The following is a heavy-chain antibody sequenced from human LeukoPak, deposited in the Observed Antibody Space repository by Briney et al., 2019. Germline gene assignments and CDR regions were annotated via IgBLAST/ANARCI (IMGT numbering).Heavy chain of an antibody. CDR1: GFTFSNYG. V-gene: IGHV4-34*01. CDR2: INHSGST. D-gene: IGHD6-13*01. CDR3: ARALGSSRKDDY. Sequence: GSLRLSCAASGFTFSNYGMSWVRQPPGKGLEWIGEINHSGSTNYNPSLKSRVTISVDTSKNQFSLKLSSVTAADTAVYYCARALGSSRKDDYWGQGTLVTVSS. J-gene: IGHJ4*02.